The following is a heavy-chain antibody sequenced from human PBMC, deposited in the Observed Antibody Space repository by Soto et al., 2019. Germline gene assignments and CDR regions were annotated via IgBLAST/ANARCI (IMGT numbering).Heavy chain of an antibody. CDR2: INPNSGGT. V-gene: IGHV1-2*02. D-gene: IGHD1-26*01. CDR3: ARVSGWEQLRRAFDI. J-gene: IGHJ3*02. CDR1: GYTFTGYY. Sequence: QVQLVQSGAEVKKPGASVKVSCKASGYTFTGYYMHWVRQAPGQGLEWMGWINPNSGGTNYAQKFQGRVTMTRDTSISTAYMELSRLRSDDTAVYYCARVSGWEQLRRAFDIWGQGTMVTVSS.